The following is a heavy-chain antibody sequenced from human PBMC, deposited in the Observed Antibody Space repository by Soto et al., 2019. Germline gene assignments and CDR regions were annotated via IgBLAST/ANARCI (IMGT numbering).Heavy chain of an antibody. CDR2: SIPIADTT. D-gene: IGHD2-2*01. Sequence: QVQLVQSGAEVKKPGSSVKVSCKASGGTFSSYAISWVRQSPGQGLEWMGGSIPIADTTNHAQKFQGRVTTTADESTSTAYMELSSLRSEDTAVYYCARSQGSSTSLEIYYYYYYGMEVWGQGTTVTVSS. CDR3: ARSQGSSTSLEIYYYYYYGMEV. CDR1: GGTFSSYA. V-gene: IGHV1-69*01. J-gene: IGHJ6*02.